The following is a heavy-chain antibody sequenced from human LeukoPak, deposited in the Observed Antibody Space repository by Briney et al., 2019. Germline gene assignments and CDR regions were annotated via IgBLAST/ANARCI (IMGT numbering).Heavy chain of an antibody. D-gene: IGHD6-19*01. CDR1: GFTFSSHS. J-gene: IGHJ4*02. CDR2: IKQDGSEK. CDR3: ARGSGWYFY. Sequence: GRSLRLSCTASGFTFSSHSMSWVRQAPGKGLEWVANIKQDGSEKYYVDSVKGRFTISRDNAKNSLYLQMNSLRAEDTAVYYCARGSGWYFYWGQGTLVTVSS. V-gene: IGHV3-7*01.